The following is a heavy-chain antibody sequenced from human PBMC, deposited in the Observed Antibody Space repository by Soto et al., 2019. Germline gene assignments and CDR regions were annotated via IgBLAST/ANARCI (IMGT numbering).Heavy chain of an antibody. CDR3: AXDHITXXXXAVTGXFPSIQH. Sequence: GGSLRLSCAASGFTFSNYGMHWVRQAPGKGLERVAVISYDGSNKYYADSVKGRFTISRDKSKNTLYLKMNHLRAEDTAVYNCAXDHITXXXXAVTGXFPSIQHWXXXTXXTVXS. V-gene: IGHV3-30*03. D-gene: IGHD2-8*02. CDR1: GFTFSNYG. J-gene: IGHJ1*01. CDR2: ISYDGSNK.